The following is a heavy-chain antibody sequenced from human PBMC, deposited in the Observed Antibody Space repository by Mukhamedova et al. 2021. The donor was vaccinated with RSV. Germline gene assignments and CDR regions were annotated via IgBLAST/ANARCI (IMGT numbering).Heavy chain of an antibody. CDR3: ATGEGYCSATSFPTPNFYLNY. J-gene: IGHJ4*02. V-gene: IGHV3-15*07. Sequence: VGRIKSHPAGGTTDYAAPVRGRFTISRDDSRNTVYLQMNSLTTEDTAMYFCATGEGYCSATSFPTPNFYLNYWSQGTLVAVSS. CDR2: IKSHPAGGTT. D-gene: IGHD2-2*01.